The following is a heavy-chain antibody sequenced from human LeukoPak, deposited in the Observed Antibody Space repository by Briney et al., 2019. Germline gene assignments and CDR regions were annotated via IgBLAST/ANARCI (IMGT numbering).Heavy chain of an antibody. CDR1: GGTFSSYA. J-gene: IGHJ6*02. Sequence: ASVKVSCKASGGTFSSYAISWVRQAPGQGLEWMGGIIPIFGTANCAQKFQGRVTITADESTSTAYMELSSLRSEDTAVYYCAREKGIAVADSPAGYYYYGMDVWGQGTTVTVSS. CDR3: AREKGIAVADSPAGYYYYGMDV. V-gene: IGHV1-69*13. CDR2: IIPIFGTA. D-gene: IGHD6-19*01.